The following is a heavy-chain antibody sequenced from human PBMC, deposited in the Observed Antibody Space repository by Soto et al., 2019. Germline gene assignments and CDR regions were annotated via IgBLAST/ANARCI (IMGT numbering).Heavy chain of an antibody. CDR2: INPSGGST. V-gene: IGHV1-46*01. D-gene: IGHD3-9*01. CDR1: GYTFTSYY. J-gene: IGHJ6*02. Sequence: QVQLVQSGAEVKKPGASVKVSCKASGYTFTSYYMHWVRQAPGQGLEWMGIINPSGGSTSYAQKFQGRVTMTRDTSTSTVYMELSSLRSEDTAVYYCASFKRLVITEKFVGDYYYGMDVWGQGTTVTVSS. CDR3: ASFKRLVITEKFVGDYYYGMDV.